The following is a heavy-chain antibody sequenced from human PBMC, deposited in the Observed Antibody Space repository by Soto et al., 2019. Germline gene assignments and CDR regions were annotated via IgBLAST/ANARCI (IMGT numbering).Heavy chain of an antibody. V-gene: IGHV3-23*01. CDR3: AKGPTKNNDFWSGYCDY. Sequence: GGSLRLSCAASGFTFSSYAMSWVRPAPGKGLEWVSAIIGSGGSTYYADSVKGRFTISRDNSKNTLYLQMNSLRAEDTAVYYCAKGPTKNNDFWSGYCDYWGQGTLVTVSS. CDR2: IIGSGGST. J-gene: IGHJ4*02. D-gene: IGHD3-3*01. CDR1: GFTFSSYA.